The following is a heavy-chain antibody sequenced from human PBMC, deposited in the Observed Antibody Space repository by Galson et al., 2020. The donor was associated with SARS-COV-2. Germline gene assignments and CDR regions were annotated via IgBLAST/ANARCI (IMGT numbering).Heavy chain of an antibody. CDR1: GYSISSGYS. CDR3: ARSYYGSGSYFNQ. CDR2: VYHSRSA. J-gene: IGHJ4*02. D-gene: IGHD3-10*01. V-gene: IGHV4-38-2*01. Sequence: SETLYLTCAVSGYSISSGYSWGWIRQAPGQGLQWIGSVYHSRSAYYNPSLKSRVTINADTAKNQFSLTVTSVTAADTAVYYCARSYYGSGSYFNQWGQGTLVTVSS.